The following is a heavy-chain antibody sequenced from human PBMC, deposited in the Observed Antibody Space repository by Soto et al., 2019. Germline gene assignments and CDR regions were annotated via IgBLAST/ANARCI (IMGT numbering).Heavy chain of an antibody. D-gene: IGHD6-6*01. Sequence: QVQLVQSGVEVKKPGASEKVSCKASGYTFTNYAISWVRQAPGRGLEWMGWVNTYNGNPNYAQIFQGRVTMTTDTSTGTAYMELRSLKSDDSVVYYCARDSQYSTDWQRFDSWGQGTLVTVSS. CDR2: VNTYNGNP. V-gene: IGHV1-18*01. CDR3: ARDSQYSTDWQRFDS. CDR1: GYTFTNYA. J-gene: IGHJ4*02.